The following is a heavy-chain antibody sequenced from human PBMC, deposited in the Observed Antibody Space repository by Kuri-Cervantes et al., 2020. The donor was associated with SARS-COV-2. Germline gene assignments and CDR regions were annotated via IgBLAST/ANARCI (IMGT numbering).Heavy chain of an antibody. CDR3: ARDTPSGTTNY. J-gene: IGHJ4*02. CDR1: GFTFSSYD. V-gene: IGHV3-13*01. CDR2: IGTAGDT. Sequence: GESLKISCAASGFTFSSYDMHWVRQATGKGLEWVSAIGTAGDTYYPGSVKGRFTISRDNSKNTLYLQMNSLRAEDTAVYYCARDTPSGTTNYWGQGTLVTVSS. D-gene: IGHD1-7*01.